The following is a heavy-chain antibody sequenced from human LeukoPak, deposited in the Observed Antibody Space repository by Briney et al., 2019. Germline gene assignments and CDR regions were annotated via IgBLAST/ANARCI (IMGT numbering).Heavy chain of an antibody. Sequence: GGSLRLSCAASGFIFRSYSMHWVRQAPGKGLEWVSSISSSSSYIYYADSVKGRFTISRDNAKNSLYLQMNSLRAEDTAVYYCARGGPDYYYYGMDVWGKGTTVTVSS. CDR2: ISSSSSYI. J-gene: IGHJ6*04. CDR3: ARGGPDYYYYGMDV. V-gene: IGHV3-21*01. CDR1: GFIFRSYS.